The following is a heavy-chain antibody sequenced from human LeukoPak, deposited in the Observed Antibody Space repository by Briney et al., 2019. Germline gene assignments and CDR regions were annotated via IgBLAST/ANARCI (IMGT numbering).Heavy chain of an antibody. J-gene: IGHJ4*02. CDR2: ISWNSGSI. V-gene: IGHV3-9*01. Sequence: GGSLRLSCAASGFTFDDYAMHWVRQAPGKGLEWVSGISWNSGSIGYADSVKGRFTISRDNAKNSLHLQMNSLRAEDTALYYCAKDMTPDSSGYYPDYWGQGTLVTVSS. D-gene: IGHD3-22*01. CDR1: GFTFDDYA. CDR3: AKDMTPDSSGYYPDY.